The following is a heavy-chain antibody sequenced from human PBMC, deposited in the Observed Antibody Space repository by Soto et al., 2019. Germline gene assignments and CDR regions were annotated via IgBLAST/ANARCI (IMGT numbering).Heavy chain of an antibody. J-gene: IGHJ4*02. CDR3: ARYGSGECNRGSCYSPFDY. Sequence: PSETLSLTCAVSGGSISSGGYSWSWIRQPPGKGLEWIGYMYHSGSTYYNPSLKSRVTISIDRSKNQFSLKLSSVTAADTAVYYCARYGSGECNRGSCYSPFDYWGQGTLVTVSS. CDR1: GGSISSGGYS. CDR2: MYHSGST. D-gene: IGHD2-15*01. V-gene: IGHV4-30-2*01.